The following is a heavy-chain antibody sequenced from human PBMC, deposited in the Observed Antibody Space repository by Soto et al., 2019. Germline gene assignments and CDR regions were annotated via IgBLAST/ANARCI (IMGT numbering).Heavy chain of an antibody. J-gene: IGHJ4*02. CDR3: ARDPQPGIAAAGHFDY. CDR2: ISSSSSTI. Sequence: EVQLVESGGGLVQPGGSLRLSCAASGFTFSSYSMNWVRQAPGKGLGWVSYISSSSSTIYDADSVKGRFTISRDNAKNSLYLQMNSLRDEDTAVYYCARDPQPGIAAAGHFDYWGQGTLVTVSS. V-gene: IGHV3-48*02. D-gene: IGHD6-13*01. CDR1: GFTFSSYS.